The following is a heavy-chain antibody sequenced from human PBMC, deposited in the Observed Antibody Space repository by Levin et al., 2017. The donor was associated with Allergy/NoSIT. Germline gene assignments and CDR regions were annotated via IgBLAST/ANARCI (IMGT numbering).Heavy chain of an antibody. CDR2: IFHSGTT. J-gene: IGHJ3*02. D-gene: IGHD1-14*01. CDR3: ARGDHSDAFDI. CDR1: GGSISRDTYS. V-gene: IGHV4-30-2*01. Sequence: SETLSLTCAVSGGSISRDTYSWTWIRQPPGKGLEWIAYIFHSGTTYYNPSLKPRVTISVDPSKNQFSLTMTSVTAADTAVYYCARGDHSDAFDIWGQGTMVTVSS.